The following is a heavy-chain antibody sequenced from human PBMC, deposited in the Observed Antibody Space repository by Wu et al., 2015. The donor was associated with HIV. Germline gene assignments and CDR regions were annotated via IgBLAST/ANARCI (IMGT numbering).Heavy chain of an antibody. J-gene: IGHJ6*02. Sequence: QVQLVQSGAEVKKPGSSVKVSCKASGGTFSSYAISWVRQAPGQGLEWVGGITPFFGAGKYAQKFQGRVTITRDEATSTAYMELSSLRSEDTALYFCARDSTLPQDTDFYYYGMDVWGQGTTVTVSS. CDR1: GGTFSSYA. V-gene: IGHV1-69*05. D-gene: IGHD2-15*01. CDR2: ITPFFGAG. CDR3: ARDSTLPQDTDFYYYGMDV.